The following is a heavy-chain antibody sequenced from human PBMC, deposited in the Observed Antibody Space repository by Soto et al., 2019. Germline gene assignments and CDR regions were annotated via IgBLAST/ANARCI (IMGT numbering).Heavy chain of an antibody. V-gene: IGHV4-59*01. CDR3: ARHYCTTSICQPRFDP. CDR2: IYYSGST. J-gene: IGHJ5*02. Sequence: SETLSLTCTVSGGSIGSYYWSWIRQPPGKGLKWIGYIYYSGSTNYNPSLKSRVTISVDTSKNQFSLKLSSVTAADTAVYYCARHYCTTSICQPRFDPWGQGTLVTVSS. D-gene: IGHD2-8*01. CDR1: GGSIGSYY.